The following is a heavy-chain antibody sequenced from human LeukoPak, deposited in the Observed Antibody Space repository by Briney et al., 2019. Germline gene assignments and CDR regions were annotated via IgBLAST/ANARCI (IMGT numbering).Heavy chain of an antibody. D-gene: IGHD1-14*01. CDR1: GFTFSSYE. J-gene: IGHJ4*02. CDR2: ISSSGSTI. V-gene: IGHV3-48*03. Sequence: GGSLRLSCAASGFTFSSYEMNWVRQAPGKGLEWVSYISSSGSTIYYADSVKGRFTISRDNAKNSLYLQMNSLRAEDTAVYYCASASRTPRFDYWGQGTLVTVSS. CDR3: ASASRTPRFDY.